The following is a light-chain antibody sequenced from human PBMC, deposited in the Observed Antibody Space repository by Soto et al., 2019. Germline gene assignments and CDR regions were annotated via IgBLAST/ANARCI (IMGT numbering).Light chain of an antibody. CDR2: SNN. J-gene: IGLJ1*01. V-gene: IGLV1-44*01. CDR1: SSNIGSNT. Sequence: QSVLTQPPSASGTPGQRVTISCSGSSSNIGSNTVNCYQQLPGTAPKLLIYSNNQRPSGVPDRFSGSKSGTSASLAISGLQSEDEADYYCAAWDDSLNGLYVFGTGTKATVL. CDR3: AAWDDSLNGLYV.